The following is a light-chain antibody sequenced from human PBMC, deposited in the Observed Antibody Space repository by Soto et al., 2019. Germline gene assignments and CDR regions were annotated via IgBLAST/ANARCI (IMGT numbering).Light chain of an antibody. CDR1: QDISNY. CDR3: LQYDNLPYS. CDR2: DAC. J-gene: IGKJ2*01. V-gene: IGKV1-33*01. Sequence: DIQMTPSPSSLSASVGDRVTITCQASQDISNYLNWYQQNPGKAPKLLIYDACNLETGVPSRFSGSGSGTDFTFVIVSLKPEEIATYFCLQYDNLPYSFGKGTKLAI.